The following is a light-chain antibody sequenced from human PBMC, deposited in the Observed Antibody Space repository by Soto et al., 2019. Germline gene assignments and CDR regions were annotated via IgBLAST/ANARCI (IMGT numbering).Light chain of an antibody. J-gene: IGKJ2*01. CDR1: QGIRND. CDR2: ATS. CDR3: LQDYSYPYT. V-gene: IGKV1-6*01. Sequence: AIQMTQSPSSLSASEGDRVTITCRASQGIRNDLGWYQQKPGKAPKLLIYATSNLQGGVPSRFSGTGSGTDFTLTISSLQAEDFATYYCLQDYSYPYTFGQGTKLEIK.